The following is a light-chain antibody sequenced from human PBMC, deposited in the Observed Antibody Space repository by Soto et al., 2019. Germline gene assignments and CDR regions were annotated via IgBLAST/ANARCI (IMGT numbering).Light chain of an antibody. CDR1: QSVSSN. CDR2: GAS. V-gene: IGKV3-15*01. J-gene: IGKJ1*01. Sequence: EIVMTQSPATLSVSPGERATLSCRASQSVSSNLAWYQQKPGQAPRLLIYGASTGVTGIPARFSGSGSGTEFTLTISSLQSEDFAVYYCQQYKNGWTFGQGTKVDI. CDR3: QQYKNGWT.